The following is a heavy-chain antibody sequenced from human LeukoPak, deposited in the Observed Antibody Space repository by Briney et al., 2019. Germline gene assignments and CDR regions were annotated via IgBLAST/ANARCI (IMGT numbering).Heavy chain of an antibody. Sequence: GGSLRLSCAASGFTFSSYAMHWVRQAPGKGLEWVAVISYDGSNKYYADSVKGRFTISRDNAKNTVYLQMNSLRAEDTAVYYCATFGFNWNLGYWGQGTLVTVSS. CDR3: ATFGFNWNLGY. CDR1: GFTFSSYA. D-gene: IGHD1-20*01. J-gene: IGHJ4*02. CDR2: ISYDGSNK. V-gene: IGHV3-30*04.